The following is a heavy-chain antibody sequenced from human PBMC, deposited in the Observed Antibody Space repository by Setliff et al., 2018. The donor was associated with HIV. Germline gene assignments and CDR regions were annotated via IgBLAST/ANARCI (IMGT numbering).Heavy chain of an antibody. CDR2: IYHNGIT. CDR3: ARRIYGNNPYFDY. V-gene: IGHV4-34*01. Sequence: PSETLSLTCAVYGGPFSGYYWGWIRQPPGKGLEWIGSIYHNGITYYNPSLKSRVTISVDTFQNQFSLKLSSVTAADTAIYYCARRIYGNNPYFDYWSQGTLVTVSS. CDR1: GGPFSGYY. D-gene: IGHD4-17*01. J-gene: IGHJ4*02.